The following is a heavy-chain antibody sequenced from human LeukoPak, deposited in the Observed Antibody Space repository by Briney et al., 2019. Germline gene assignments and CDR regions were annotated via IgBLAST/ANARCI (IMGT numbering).Heavy chain of an antibody. V-gene: IGHV4-4*02. J-gene: IGHJ3*02. CDR1: GGSISSSNW. Sequence: HPSGTLSLTCAVSGGSISSSNWWSWVRQPPGKGLEWIGEIYHSGSTNYNPSLKSRVTISLDTSRNQFSLKLNSVTAADTAVYYCAKSNGYGLVDIWGQGTMVTVSS. CDR3: AKSNGYGLVDI. D-gene: IGHD3-10*01. CDR2: IYHSGST.